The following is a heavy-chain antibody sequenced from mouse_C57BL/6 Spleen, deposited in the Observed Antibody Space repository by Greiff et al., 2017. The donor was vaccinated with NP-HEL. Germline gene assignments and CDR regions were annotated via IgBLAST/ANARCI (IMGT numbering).Heavy chain of an antibody. V-gene: IGHV1-15*01. J-gene: IGHJ3*01. CDR2: IDPETGGT. Sequence: VQLQQSGAELVRPGASVTLSCKASGYTFTDYEMHWVKQTPVHGLEWIGAIDPETGGTAYNQKFKGKAILTADKSSSTAYMERRSLTSEDSAVYYCTRGFYYGSSWFAYWGQGTLVTVSA. D-gene: IGHD2-2*01. CDR1: GYTFTDYE. CDR3: TRGFYYGSSWFAY.